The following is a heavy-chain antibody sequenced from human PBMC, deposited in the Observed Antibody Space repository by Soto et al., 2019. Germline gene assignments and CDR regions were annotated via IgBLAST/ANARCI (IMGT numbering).Heavy chain of an antibody. Sequence: GGSLRLSCAASGFTFSSYAMSWVRQAPGKGLEWVSAISGSGGSTYYADSVKGRFTISRDNSKNTLYLQMNSLRAEDTAVYYCAMGSAAGPYNWFDPWGQGTLVTVSS. J-gene: IGHJ5*02. CDR1: GFTFSSYA. D-gene: IGHD6-13*01. CDR2: ISGSGGST. CDR3: AMGSAAGPYNWFDP. V-gene: IGHV3-23*01.